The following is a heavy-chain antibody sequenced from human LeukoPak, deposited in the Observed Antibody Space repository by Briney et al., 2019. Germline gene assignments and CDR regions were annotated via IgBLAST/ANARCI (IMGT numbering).Heavy chain of an antibody. J-gene: IGHJ4*02. CDR3: ARAGYSYGLEVDY. CDR1: GFTFSSYA. V-gene: IGHV3-30-3*01. Sequence: GGSLGLSCAASGFTFSSYAMHWVRQAPGKGLEWVAVISYDGSNKYYADSVKGRFTISRDNSKNTLYLQMNSLRAEDTAVYYCARAGYSYGLEVDYWGQGTLVTVSS. CDR2: ISYDGSNK. D-gene: IGHD5-18*01.